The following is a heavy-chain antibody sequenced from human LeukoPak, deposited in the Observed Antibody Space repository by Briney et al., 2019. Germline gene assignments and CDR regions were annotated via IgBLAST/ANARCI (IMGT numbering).Heavy chain of an antibody. Sequence: PSQTLSLTCTVSGGSISSGSYYWSWIRQPAGKGLEWIGRIYTSGSTNYNPSLKSRVTISVDTSKNQFSLKLSSVTAADTAVYYCARDSSSWYRGPYYFDYWGQGTLVTVSS. V-gene: IGHV4-61*02. CDR1: GGSISSGSYY. J-gene: IGHJ4*02. CDR3: ARDSSSWYRGPYYFDY. D-gene: IGHD6-13*01. CDR2: IYTSGST.